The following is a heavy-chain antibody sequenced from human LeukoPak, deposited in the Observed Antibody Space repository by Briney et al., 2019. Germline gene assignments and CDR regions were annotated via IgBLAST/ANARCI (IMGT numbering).Heavy chain of an antibody. D-gene: IGHD3-10*01. V-gene: IGHV3-33*01. CDR2: IWYDESNK. CDR3: ARGPGNTLYYGMDV. J-gene: IGHJ6*02. Sequence: GRSLRLSCAASGFTFSSYDMYWVRQAPGEGLEWVAVIWYDESNKYYADSVKGRFTISRDNSKNTLYLQMNSLRAEDTAVYYCARGPGNTLYYGMDVWGQGTTVTVSS. CDR1: GFTFSSYD.